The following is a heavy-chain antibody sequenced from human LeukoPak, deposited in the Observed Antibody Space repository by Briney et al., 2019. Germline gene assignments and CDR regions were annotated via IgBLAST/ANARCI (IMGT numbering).Heavy chain of an antibody. Sequence: QPGGSLRLSCAASGSTFSSYAMHWVRQAPGKGLEWVAVISYDGSNKYYADSVKGRFTISRDNSKNTLYLQMNSLRAEDTAVYYCAKEVVYDSSGYSFYFDYWGQGTLVTVSS. D-gene: IGHD3-22*01. CDR1: GSTFSSYA. CDR2: ISYDGSNK. J-gene: IGHJ4*02. V-gene: IGHV3-30-3*01. CDR3: AKEVVYDSSGYSFYFDY.